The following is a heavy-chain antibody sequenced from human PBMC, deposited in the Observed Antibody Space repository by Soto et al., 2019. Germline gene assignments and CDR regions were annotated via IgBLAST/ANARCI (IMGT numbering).Heavy chain of an antibody. CDR2: IYCSGST. J-gene: IGHJ4*02. CDR3: ARVSVGTGAYYFDY. D-gene: IGHD1-1*01. V-gene: IGHV4-31*03. CDR1: GGSISSGGYY. Sequence: SETLSLTCTVSGGSISSGGYYWSWIRQHPGKGLEWIGYIYCSGSTYYNPSLKSRVTISVDTSKNQFSLKLSSVTAADTAVYYCARVSVGTGAYYFDYWGQGTLVTVSS.